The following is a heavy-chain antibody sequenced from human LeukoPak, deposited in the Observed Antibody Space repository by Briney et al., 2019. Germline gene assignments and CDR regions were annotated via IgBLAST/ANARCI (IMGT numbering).Heavy chain of an antibody. J-gene: IGHJ3*02. V-gene: IGHV3-9*01. D-gene: IGHD3-3*01. CDR2: ISWNSGSI. Sequence: GGSLRLSCAASGFTFDDYAMHWVRQAPGKGLEWVSGISWNSGSIGYADSVKGRSTISRDNAKNSLYLQMNSLRAEDTALYYCAKDRRTEGFWSGYCTGADPDAFDIWGQGTMVTVSS. CDR3: AKDRRTEGFWSGYCTGADPDAFDI. CDR1: GFTFDDYA.